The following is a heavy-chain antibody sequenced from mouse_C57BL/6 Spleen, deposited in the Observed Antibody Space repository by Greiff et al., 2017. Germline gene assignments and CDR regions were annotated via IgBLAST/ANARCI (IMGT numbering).Heavy chain of an antibody. CDR1: GYAFSSSW. CDR2: IYPGDGDT. CDR3: ASHGGNYVYAMDY. D-gene: IGHD1-1*02. J-gene: IGHJ4*01. Sequence: QVQLKESGPELVKPGASVKISCKASGYAFSSSWMNWVKQRPGKGLEWIGRIYPGDGDTNYNGKFKGKATLTADKSSSTAYMQLSSLTSEDSAVYFCASHGGNYVYAMDYWGQGTSVTVSS. V-gene: IGHV1-82*01.